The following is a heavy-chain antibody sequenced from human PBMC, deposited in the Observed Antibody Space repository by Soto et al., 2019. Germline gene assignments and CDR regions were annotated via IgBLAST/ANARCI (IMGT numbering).Heavy chain of an antibody. Sequence: TLYLTGDISGVSFTRNNWWTWVRQPPGQGLEWIGEIYRTGSTNYNPSLKSRVTISLDKSENQFSLKVTSLTAADTAVYYCASRDPGTSVDYWGQGTLVTVSS. CDR3: ASRDPGTSVDY. CDR2: IYRTGST. V-gene: IGHV4-4*02. CDR1: GVSFTRNNW. J-gene: IGHJ4*02. D-gene: IGHD1-7*01.